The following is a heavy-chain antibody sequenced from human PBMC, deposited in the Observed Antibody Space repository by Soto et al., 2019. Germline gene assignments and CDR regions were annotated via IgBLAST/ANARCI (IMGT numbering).Heavy chain of an antibody. D-gene: IGHD2-15*01. Sequence: ASVKVSCKASGFTFTSSAVQWVRQARGQRLEWIGWIVVGSGNTNYAQKFQERVTITRDMSTSTAYMELSSLRSEDTAVYYCAASTVVVVAANGFDPWGQGTLVTVSS. CDR3: AASTVVVVAANGFDP. CDR2: IVVGSGNT. V-gene: IGHV1-58*01. J-gene: IGHJ5*02. CDR1: GFTFTSSA.